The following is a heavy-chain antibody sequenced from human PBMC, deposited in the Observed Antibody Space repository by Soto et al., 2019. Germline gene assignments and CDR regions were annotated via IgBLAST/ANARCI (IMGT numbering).Heavy chain of an antibody. Sequence: GGSLRLSCAASGFTFSGHWMHWVRQAPGKGLVWVSRIKSDGRSTSYADSVKGRFTVPRDNAKNTLYLQMNSLRAEDTAVYYCARSDWFDPWGQGTLVTVSS. CDR2: IKSDGRST. CDR1: GFTFSGHW. J-gene: IGHJ5*02. V-gene: IGHV3-74*01. CDR3: ARSDWFDP.